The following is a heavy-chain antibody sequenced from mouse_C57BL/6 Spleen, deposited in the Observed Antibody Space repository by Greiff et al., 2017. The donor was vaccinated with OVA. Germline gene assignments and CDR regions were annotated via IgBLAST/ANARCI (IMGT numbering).Heavy chain of an antibody. V-gene: IGHV3-1*01. CDR1: GYSITSGYD. CDR2: ISYSGST. J-gene: IGHJ3*01. D-gene: IGHD4-1*01. CDR3: ARSGTGPFAY. Sequence: EVQLQQSGPGMVKPSQSLSLTCTVTGYSITSGYDWHWIRHFPGNKLEWMGYISYSGSTNYNPSLKSRISITHDTSKNHFFLTLNSVTTEDTATYYCARSGTGPFAYWGQGTLVTVSA.